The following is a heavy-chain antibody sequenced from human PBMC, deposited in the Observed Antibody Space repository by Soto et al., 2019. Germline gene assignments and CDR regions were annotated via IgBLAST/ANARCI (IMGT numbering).Heavy chain of an antibody. V-gene: IGHV2-5*02. Sequence: QITLKESGPTLVKPTRTLTLTCTFSGFSRSTSGVGVGWICQPPGKALEWLALIYWDEDKRYTPSLKSRLTTTTHTSKNQVVLTMTKMDPLDTATYYCARRVNYDSSRFDPWVQGTLVTVSS. CDR2: IYWDEDK. CDR3: ARRVNYDSSRFDP. D-gene: IGHD3-22*01. CDR1: GFSRSTSGVG. J-gene: IGHJ5*02.